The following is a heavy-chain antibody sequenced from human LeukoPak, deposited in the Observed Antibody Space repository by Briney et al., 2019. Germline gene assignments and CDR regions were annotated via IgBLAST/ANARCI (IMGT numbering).Heavy chain of an antibody. CDR3: ARDSGLSGYDLLDY. CDR1: GFTFSTYW. J-gene: IGHJ4*02. V-gene: IGHV3-7*01. Sequence: GGSLRLSCVDSGFTFSTYWMIWVRQAPGKGLEWVANIKYDGSEKYYADSVKGRFTISRDNAKNSMYLQMNSLRAEDTAVYYCARDSGLSGYDLLDYWGPGTLVTVSP. D-gene: IGHD5-12*01. CDR2: IKYDGSEK.